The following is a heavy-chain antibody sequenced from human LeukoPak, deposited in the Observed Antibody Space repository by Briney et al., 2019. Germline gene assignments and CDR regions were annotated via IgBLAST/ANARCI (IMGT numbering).Heavy chain of an antibody. CDR2: INHSGST. CDR1: GGSFSGYY. CDR3: ARAVVGATTNWFDP. V-gene: IGHV4-34*01. Sequence: PSETLSLTCAVYGGSFSGYYWSWIRQPPGKGLEWIGEINHSGSTNYNPSLESRVTISVDTSKNQFSLKLSSVTAADTAVYYCARAVVGATTNWFDPWGQGTLVTVSS. J-gene: IGHJ5*02. D-gene: IGHD1-26*01.